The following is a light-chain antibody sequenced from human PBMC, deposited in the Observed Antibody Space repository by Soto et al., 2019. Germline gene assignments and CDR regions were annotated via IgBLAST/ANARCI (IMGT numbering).Light chain of an antibody. CDR2: DAS. Sequence: EIVLTRSLATLSFSPWESASLSCRSSQRVSSYLAWYQQTPGQAPRLLIYDASNRATGIPARFSGSGSGTDFTLTISSLEPEDVAVYYCQKRSNWGFNFGPGTKVDIK. J-gene: IGKJ3*01. CDR3: QKRSNWGFN. V-gene: IGKV3-11*01. CDR1: QRVSSY.